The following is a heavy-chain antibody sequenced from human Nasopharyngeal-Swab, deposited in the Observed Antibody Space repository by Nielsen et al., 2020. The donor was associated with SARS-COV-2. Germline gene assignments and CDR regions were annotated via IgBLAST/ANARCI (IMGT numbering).Heavy chain of an antibody. V-gene: IGHV1-69*13. Sequence: SVKVSCKASGGTFGSHGVTWVRQAPGQGLEWMGGILPIFGATNYAQQFQGRVTITADESTSTAYLDLSSLRSDDSAIYYCTRDRFSAYDCGFWGQGTLDTVSS. J-gene: IGHJ4*02. CDR1: GGTFGSHG. CDR3: TRDRFSAYDCGF. D-gene: IGHD5-12*01. CDR2: ILPIFGAT.